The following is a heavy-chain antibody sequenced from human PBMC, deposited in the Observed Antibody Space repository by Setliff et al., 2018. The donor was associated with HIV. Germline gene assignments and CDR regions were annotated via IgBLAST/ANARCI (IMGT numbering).Heavy chain of an antibody. CDR3: ASPAGAVPTTAPYGDYKNYFYMDV. CDR1: GGTFSIYA. J-gene: IGHJ6*03. CDR2: IIPIFGTP. Sequence: SVKVSCKASGGTFSIYAISWVRQAPGQGLEWMGGIIPIFGTPNYAQKFQGRVTITTYESTNTVYMELYSLTSEDTAIYYCASPAGAVPTTAPYGDYKNYFYMDVWGKGTTVTVSS. D-gene: IGHD1-1*01. V-gene: IGHV1-69*05.